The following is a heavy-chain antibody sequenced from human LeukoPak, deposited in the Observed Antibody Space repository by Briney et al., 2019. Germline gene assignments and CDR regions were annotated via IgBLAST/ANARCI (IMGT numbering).Heavy chain of an antibody. D-gene: IGHD3-22*01. V-gene: IGHV1-69*05. CDR1: GGTFSSYA. J-gene: IGHJ4*02. Sequence: SVKVSCKASGGTFSSYAISWVRQAPGQGLEWMGRIIPIFGTANYAQKFQGRVTITTDESTSTAYMELSSLRSEDTAVYYCARAPYYYDSSGYYKLGSFDYWGQGTLVTVSS. CDR2: IIPIFGTA. CDR3: ARAPYYYDSSGYYKLGSFDY.